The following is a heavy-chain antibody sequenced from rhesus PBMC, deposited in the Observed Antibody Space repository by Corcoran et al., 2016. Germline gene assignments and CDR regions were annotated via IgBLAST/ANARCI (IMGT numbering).Heavy chain of an antibody. CDR2: IYGTSGST. CDR3: ARRGRRVAHFDS. CDR1: GGSFSSYW. Sequence: QVQLQESGPGLVKPSETLSLTCAVSGGSFSSYWWGWIRQPPGKGLEWIGSIYGTSGSTEYTPSLKRRAPSSRDTSKNQFSLKLSSVTAADTAIYYCARRGRRVAHFDSWGQGVLVTVSS. J-gene: IGHJ4*01. V-gene: IGHV4-160*01. D-gene: IGHD2-39*01.